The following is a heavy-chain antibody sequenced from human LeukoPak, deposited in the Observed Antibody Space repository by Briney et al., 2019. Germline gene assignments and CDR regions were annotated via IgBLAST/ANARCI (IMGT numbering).Heavy chain of an antibody. V-gene: IGHV3-7*01. CDR2: IKPDGSEK. D-gene: IGHD3-10*01. CDR3: ARGPMVPSYYYYYYMDV. J-gene: IGHJ6*03. CDR1: GFTFSSYW. Sequence: PGRSLRLSCAASGFTFSSYWMSSVRQAPGKGLEWVANIKPDGSEKYYVDSVKGLFTISRDNAKNSLYLQMNSLRAEDTAVYYCARGPMVPSYYYYYYMDVWGKGTTVTVSS.